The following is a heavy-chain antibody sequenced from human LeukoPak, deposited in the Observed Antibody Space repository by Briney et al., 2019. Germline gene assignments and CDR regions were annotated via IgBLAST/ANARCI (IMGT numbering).Heavy chain of an antibody. D-gene: IGHD2-15*01. V-gene: IGHV3-53*01. CDR2: ISGGGIT. Sequence: GSLRLSCAASGFIVSSNYMSWVRKAPGKGLEWVSVISGGGITYYTDSVKGRLTISRDNSKNTLYLQMNSLRAEDTAVYYCARERCSGGSCYSDYWGQGTLVTVSS. CDR3: ARERCSGGSCYSDY. CDR1: GFIVSSNY. J-gene: IGHJ4*02.